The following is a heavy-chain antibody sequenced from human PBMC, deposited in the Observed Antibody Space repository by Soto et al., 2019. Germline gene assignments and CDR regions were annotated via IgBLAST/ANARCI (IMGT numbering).Heavy chain of an antibody. CDR3: AHRPRGFTYFCDY. V-gene: IGHV2-5*02. CDR1: GFSLSTRGVG. J-gene: IGHJ4*02. CDR2: LYWDDDE. Sequence: QITLNESGPPLVKPTQTLTLTCTFSGFSLSTRGVGVGWIRQHPGKALEWLALLYWDDDERYSPSLMSRLTITKDTSKNQVFLTMTNVDPVDTATYYCAHRPRGFTYFCDYWGQGTLVTVSS.